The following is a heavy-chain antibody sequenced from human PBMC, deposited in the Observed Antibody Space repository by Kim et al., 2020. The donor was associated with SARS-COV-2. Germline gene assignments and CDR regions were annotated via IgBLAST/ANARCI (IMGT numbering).Heavy chain of an antibody. CDR2: INWKSRST. V-gene: IGHV3-9*01. Sequence: GGSLRLSCVASGFTFDDFAMHWVRQIPGKGLEWVSGINWKSRSTGSADSVKGRFTISRENAKKSLSLEMKSLRAEDTALYYCAKWRYDIVTCYYYFDYWGQGTLVTVSS. D-gene: IGHD3-9*01. CDR1: GFTFDDFA. CDR3: AKWRYDIVTCYYYFDY. J-gene: IGHJ4*02.